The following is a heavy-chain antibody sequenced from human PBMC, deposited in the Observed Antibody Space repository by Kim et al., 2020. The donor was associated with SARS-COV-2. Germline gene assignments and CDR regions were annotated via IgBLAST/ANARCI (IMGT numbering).Heavy chain of an antibody. V-gene: IGHV3-21*01. J-gene: IGHJ6*02. CDR3: ARDQVQLERRGDYGMDV. CDR2: ITTSRSYI. Sequence: GGSLRLSCAASGFTFSSYRMNWVRQAPGKGLEWVSSITTSRSYIYYADSVKGRFTVSRDNAKNSLYLQMNSLRAEDTAVYYCARDQVQLERRGDYGMDVWGQGTTVTVSS. CDR1: GFTFSSYR. D-gene: IGHD1-1*01.